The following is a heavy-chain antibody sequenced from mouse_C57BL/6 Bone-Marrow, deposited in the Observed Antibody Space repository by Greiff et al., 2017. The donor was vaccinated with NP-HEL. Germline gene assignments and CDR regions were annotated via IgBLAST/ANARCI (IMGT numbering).Heavy chain of an antibody. CDR1: GFSLTSYG. Sequence: VQLQESGPGLVQPSQSLSITCTVSGFSLTSYGVHWVLQSPEKGLEWLGVIWSGGSTDYNAAFISRLSISKDNSKSQVFFKMNSLQADDTAIYYCARNVLRRGSSMIMDYWGQGTSVTVSS. J-gene: IGHJ4*01. CDR2: IWSGGST. V-gene: IGHV2-2*01. D-gene: IGHD2-3*01. CDR3: ARNVLRRGSSMIMDY.